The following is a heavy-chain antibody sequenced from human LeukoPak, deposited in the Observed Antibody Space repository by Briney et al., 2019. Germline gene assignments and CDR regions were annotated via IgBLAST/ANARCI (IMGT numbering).Heavy chain of an antibody. Sequence: ASVKVSCKASGYTFTGYYMHWVRQAPGQGLEWMGRINPNSGGTNYAQKFQGRVTMTRDTSISTAYMELSRLRPDDTAVYYCARVRYDFWSGYYFDYYGMDVWGQGTTVTVSS. CDR3: ARVRYDFWSGYYFDYYGMDV. V-gene: IGHV1-2*06. CDR1: GYTFTGYY. D-gene: IGHD3-3*01. J-gene: IGHJ6*02. CDR2: INPNSGGT.